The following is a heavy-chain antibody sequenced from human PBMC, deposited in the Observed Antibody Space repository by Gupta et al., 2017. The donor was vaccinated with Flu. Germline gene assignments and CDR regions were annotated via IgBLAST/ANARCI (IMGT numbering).Heavy chain of an antibody. J-gene: IGHJ5*02. CDR2: INPNSGGT. CDR1: GYTFIGYY. D-gene: IGHD2-2*02. Sequence: QVQLVQSGAEVKKPGASVKVSCRASGYTFIGYYIHWVRQAPGHGLEWMGRINPNSGGTNYVQKFQGRVTMTTDTSINTAYMELRRLRSDDTAVYYCAREKFCSTASCYRWFDPWGQGTLVTVSS. V-gene: IGHV1-2*06. CDR3: AREKFCSTASCYRWFDP.